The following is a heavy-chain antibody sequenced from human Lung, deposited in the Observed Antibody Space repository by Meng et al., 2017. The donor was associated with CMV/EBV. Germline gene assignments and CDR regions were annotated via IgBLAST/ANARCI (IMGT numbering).Heavy chain of an antibody. Sequence: DEVKKPGGSVMVSCKASGYTLTSYAMYWVRQAPGQRLEWMGWINAGNGNTKYSQRFQGRVTITRDTSASTAYMELSSLRSEDTTVYYCARAGYDSSGYYPQPFDYWGQGTLVTVSS. CDR2: INAGNGNT. CDR1: GYTLTSYA. V-gene: IGHV1-3*01. D-gene: IGHD3-22*01. CDR3: ARAGYDSSGYYPQPFDY. J-gene: IGHJ4*02.